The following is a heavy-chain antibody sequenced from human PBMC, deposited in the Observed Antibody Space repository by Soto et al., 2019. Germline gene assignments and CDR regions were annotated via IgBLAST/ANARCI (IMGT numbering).Heavy chain of an antibody. CDR1: GFTFSSYA. Sequence: GGSLRLSCAASGFTFSSYAMSWVRQAPGKGLEWVSAISGSGGSTYYADSVKGRFTISRDNSKNTLYLQMNSLRAEDTAVYYCAKGREDVSRITIFGVVIIGADDAFDIWGQGTMVTVSS. CDR2: ISGSGGST. J-gene: IGHJ3*02. D-gene: IGHD3-3*01. CDR3: AKGREDVSRITIFGVVIIGADDAFDI. V-gene: IGHV3-23*01.